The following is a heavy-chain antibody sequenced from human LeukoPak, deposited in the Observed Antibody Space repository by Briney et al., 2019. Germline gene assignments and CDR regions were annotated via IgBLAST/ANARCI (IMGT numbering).Heavy chain of an antibody. J-gene: IGHJ4*02. CDR3: VRRSDWLPLPTFYFDC. V-gene: IGHV3-21*01. CDR1: GFTFSSYS. CDR2: ISSSSSYI. Sequence: GGSLRLSCAASGFTFSSYSMNWVRQAPGKGLEWVSSISSSSSYIYYADSVKGRFTISRDNAKNSLYLQMNSLRAEDTAVYYCVRRSDWLPLPTFYFDCWGQGTLVTVSS. D-gene: IGHD3-9*01.